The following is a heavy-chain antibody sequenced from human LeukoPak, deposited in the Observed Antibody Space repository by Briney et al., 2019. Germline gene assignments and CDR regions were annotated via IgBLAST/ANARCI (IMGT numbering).Heavy chain of an antibody. Sequence: GASVKVSCKASGGTFSSYAISWVRQAAGQGLEWMGGIIPIFGTANYAQKFQGRVTITADESTSTAYMELSSLRSEDTAVYYCARGLQLAFTPYDYWGQGTLVTVSS. CDR3: ARGLQLAFTPYDY. J-gene: IGHJ4*02. CDR1: GGTFSSYA. CDR2: IIPIFGTA. D-gene: IGHD3-3*02. V-gene: IGHV1-69*13.